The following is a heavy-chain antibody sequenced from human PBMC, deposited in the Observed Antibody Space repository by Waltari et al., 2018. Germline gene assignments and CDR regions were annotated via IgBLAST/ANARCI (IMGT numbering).Heavy chain of an antibody. CDR2: INHSGST. V-gene: IGHV4-34*01. CDR1: GGSFSGYY. Sequence: QVQLQQWGAGLLKPSETLSLTCAVYGGSFSGYYWSWIRQPPGKGLGWIGEINHSGSTNYNPSLKSRVTISVDTSKNQFSLKLSSVTAADTAVYYCARGPRPNSSSWYKGYYYGMDVWGQGTTVTVSS. J-gene: IGHJ6*02. CDR3: ARGPRPNSSSWYKGYYYGMDV. D-gene: IGHD6-13*01.